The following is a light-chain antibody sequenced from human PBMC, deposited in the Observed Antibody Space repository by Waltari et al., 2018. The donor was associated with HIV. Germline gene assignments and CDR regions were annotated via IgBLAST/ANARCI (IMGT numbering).Light chain of an antibody. CDR3: ATWDDSLDGPM. J-gene: IGLJ3*02. V-gene: IGLV1-44*01. CDR1: LSDLGSNT. CDR2: SND. Sequence: QSVLTQPPSASGTPGQRVTIPCSGRLSDLGSNTVTWYQQLPGTAPKHLIYSNDQRPSGVPDRFSGSKSGTSASLAISGLRSEDDADYYCATWDDSLDGPMFGGGTKLTVL.